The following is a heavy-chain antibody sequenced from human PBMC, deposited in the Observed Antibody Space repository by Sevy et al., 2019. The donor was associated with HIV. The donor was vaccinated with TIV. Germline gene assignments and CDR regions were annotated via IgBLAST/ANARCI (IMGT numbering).Heavy chain of an antibody. CDR2: ISSSSSYI. Sequence: GGSLRLSCAASGFTFSSYSMNWVRQAPGKGLEWVSSISSSSSYIYYADSVKGRFTISRDKAKNALYLQMNSLGAEDAVTYYCSREQSIAAAGWGVYYYYYMDVWGKGTTVTVSS. V-gene: IGHV3-21*01. D-gene: IGHD6-13*01. J-gene: IGHJ6*03. CDR3: SREQSIAAAGWGVYYYYYMDV. CDR1: GFTFSSYS.